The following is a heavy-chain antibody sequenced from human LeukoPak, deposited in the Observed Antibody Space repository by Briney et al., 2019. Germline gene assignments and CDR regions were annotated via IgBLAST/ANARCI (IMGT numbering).Heavy chain of an antibody. D-gene: IGHD5-12*01. CDR1: GFTFSSYE. V-gene: IGHV3-48*03. Sequence: PGGSLRLSCAASGFTFSSYEMNRVRQAPGKGLEWVSYITSSGSTIYYADSVKGRFTISRDNAKNSLYLQMNSLRAEDTAVYYCARISAYVQGGAFDTWGQGIMVTVSS. CDR2: ITSSGSTI. J-gene: IGHJ3*02. CDR3: ARISAYVQGGAFDT.